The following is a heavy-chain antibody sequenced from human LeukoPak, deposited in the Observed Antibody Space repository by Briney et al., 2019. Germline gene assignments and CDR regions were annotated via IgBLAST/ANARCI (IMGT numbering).Heavy chain of an antibody. J-gene: IGHJ4*02. CDR1: GDNFTNYW. V-gene: IGHV5-51*01. D-gene: IGHD3-16*01. Sequence: GESLKISCKGSGDNFTNYWIGWVRQMPGKGLEWMGIIYPGDSDTRYSPSFQGQATISADKSISTAYLQWSSLKASDTAMYYCASGGFETDKLPFRGARGPLVTVSS. CDR3: ASGGFETDKLPFR. CDR2: IYPGDSDT.